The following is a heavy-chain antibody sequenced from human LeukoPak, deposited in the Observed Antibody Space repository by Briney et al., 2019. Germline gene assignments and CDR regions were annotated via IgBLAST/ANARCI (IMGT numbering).Heavy chain of an antibody. J-gene: IGHJ4*02. Sequence: GGSLRLSCAASGFTFSSYGMNWVRQAPGKGLEWVSSISSSSSYIYYADSVKGRFTISRDNAKNSLYLQMNSLRAEDTAVYYCARDGGGSGSYSWDYWGQGTLVTVSS. CDR3: ARDGGGSGSYSWDY. D-gene: IGHD3-10*01. V-gene: IGHV3-21*01. CDR2: ISSSSSYI. CDR1: GFTFSSYG.